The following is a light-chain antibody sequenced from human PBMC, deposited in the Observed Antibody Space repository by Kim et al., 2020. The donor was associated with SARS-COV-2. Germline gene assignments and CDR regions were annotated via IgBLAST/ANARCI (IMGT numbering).Light chain of an antibody. Sequence: QSALTQPRSVSGSPGQSVTISCTGTSSDVGGYNYVSWYQQHPGKAPKRMIDDVTKRPSGVPDRFSGSKSGNTASLTISGLQAEDEADYYCCSYAGSYTWVFGGGTKLNVL. CDR3: CSYAGSYTWV. CDR1: SSDVGGYNY. CDR2: DVT. J-gene: IGLJ3*02. V-gene: IGLV2-11*01.